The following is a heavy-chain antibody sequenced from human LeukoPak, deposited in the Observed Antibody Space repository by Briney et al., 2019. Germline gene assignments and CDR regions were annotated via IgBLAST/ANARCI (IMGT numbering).Heavy chain of an antibody. D-gene: IGHD3-9*01. V-gene: IGHV4-59*01. J-gene: IGHJ4*02. CDR3: ARGAVSYDILTGYLRELDY. Sequence: SETLSLTCTVSGGSISGYYWSWVRQPPGKGLEWIGYIYYSGSTNYNPSLKSRVTISVDTSKNQFSLKLSSVTAADTAVYYCARGAVSYDILTGYLRELDYWGQGTLVTVSS. CDR1: GGSISGYY. CDR2: IYYSGST.